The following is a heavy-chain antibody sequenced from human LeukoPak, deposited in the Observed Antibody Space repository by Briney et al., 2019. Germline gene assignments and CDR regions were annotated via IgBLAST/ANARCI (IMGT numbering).Heavy chain of an antibody. CDR2: IYYSGST. Sequence: PSETLSLTCTVSGGSISSYYWSWIRQPPGKGLEWIGYIYYSGSTTYNPSLKSRVTISLDTSKNQFSLKLSSVTAADTAVYYCARDKGVYMDVWGKGTTVTVSS. D-gene: IGHD3-16*01. J-gene: IGHJ6*03. CDR3: ARDKGVYMDV. CDR1: GGSISSYY. V-gene: IGHV4-59*12.